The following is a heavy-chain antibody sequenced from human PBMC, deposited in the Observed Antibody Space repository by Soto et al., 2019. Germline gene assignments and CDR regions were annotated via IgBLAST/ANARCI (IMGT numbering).Heavy chain of an antibody. CDR3: ARHRGDGYNYWYFDL. J-gene: IGHJ2*01. CDR1: GGSISSSSYY. V-gene: IGHV4-39*01. D-gene: IGHD5-12*01. CDR2: IYYSGST. Sequence: QLQLQESGPGLVKPSETLSLTCTVSGGSISSSSYYWGWIRQPPGKGLEWIGSIYYSGSTYYNPSLKSRVTISVDTSKNQFSLKLSSVTAADTAVYYCARHRGDGYNYWYFDLWGRGTLVTVSS.